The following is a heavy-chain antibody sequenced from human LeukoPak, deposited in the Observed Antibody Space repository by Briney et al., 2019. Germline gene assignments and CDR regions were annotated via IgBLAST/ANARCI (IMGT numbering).Heavy chain of an antibody. Sequence: GGSLRLSCAASGFTFSSYSMNWVRQAPGKGLEWVSSISSSSSYIYYADSVKGRFTISRDNAKNSLYLQMNSLRAEDTAVYYCARSPDYSNYLLYYYYMDVWGKGTTVTVSS. V-gene: IGHV3-21*01. J-gene: IGHJ6*03. CDR3: ARSPDYSNYLLYYYYMDV. D-gene: IGHD4-11*01. CDR1: GFTFSSYS. CDR2: ISSSSSYI.